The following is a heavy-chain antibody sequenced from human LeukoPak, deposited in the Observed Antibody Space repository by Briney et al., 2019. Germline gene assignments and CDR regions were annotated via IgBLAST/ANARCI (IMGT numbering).Heavy chain of an antibody. V-gene: IGHV3-30*18. CDR2: ISYDGSNK. CDR3: AKDCGRASYYYDGSGYCHDAFDI. Sequence: GRSLRLSCAATGFTFSSYGMHWVRQAPGKGLEWVALISYDGSNKYYADSVKGRFTISRDNSKNTLYLQMNSLRAEDTAVYYCAKDCGRASYYYDGSGYCHDAFDIWGQGTMVTVSS. CDR1: GFTFSSYG. D-gene: IGHD3-22*01. J-gene: IGHJ3*02.